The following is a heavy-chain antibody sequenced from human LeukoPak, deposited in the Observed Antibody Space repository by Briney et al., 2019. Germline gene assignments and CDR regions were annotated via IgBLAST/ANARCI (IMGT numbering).Heavy chain of an antibody. D-gene: IGHD3-22*01. Sequence: GGSLRLSCATSGFTFSDYYMSWIRQAPGKGLEWVSSISSSSSYIYYADSVKGRFTISRDNSKNTLYLQMNSLRAEDTAVYYCAKVQRTHYYDSSGYYYFDYWGQGTLVTVSS. CDR2: ISSSSSYI. CDR1: GFTFSDYY. CDR3: AKVQRTHYYDSSGYYYFDY. J-gene: IGHJ4*02. V-gene: IGHV3-11*05.